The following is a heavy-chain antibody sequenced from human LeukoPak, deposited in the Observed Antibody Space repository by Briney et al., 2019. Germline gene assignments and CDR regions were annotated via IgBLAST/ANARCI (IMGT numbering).Heavy chain of an antibody. V-gene: IGHV3-33*01. CDR3: ARDLGMATIPGYFDY. J-gene: IGHJ4*02. CDR2: IWYDGSNK. Sequence: GGSLRLSFAASGFTFSSYGVHWVRQAPGKGLEWVAVIWYDGSNKYYADSAKGRFTISRDNSKNTLYLQMNSLRAEDTAVYYCARDLGMATIPGYFDYWGQGTLVTVSS. CDR1: GFTFSSYG. D-gene: IGHD5-24*01.